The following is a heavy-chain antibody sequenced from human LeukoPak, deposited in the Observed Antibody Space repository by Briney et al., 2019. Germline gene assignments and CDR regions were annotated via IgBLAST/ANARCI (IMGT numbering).Heavy chain of an antibody. CDR1: GASLNNYY. CDR2: IYDSGYT. V-gene: IGHV4-59*01. J-gene: IGHJ5*02. Sequence: SETLSLTCTVSGASLNNYYWSWIRQPPGKGLEWIGYIYDSGYTTYNPSFKSRVTISVDTSKNQFSSKVNSVTAADAAVYFCARVRDHSASNWFDPWGQGTRVTVSS. D-gene: IGHD3-10*01. CDR3: ARVRDHSASNWFDP.